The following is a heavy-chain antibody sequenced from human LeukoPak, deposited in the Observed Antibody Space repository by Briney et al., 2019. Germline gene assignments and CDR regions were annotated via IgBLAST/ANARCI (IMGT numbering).Heavy chain of an antibody. CDR2: IIPIFGTA. CDR3: ARRPYYYGSGSYEGALDI. J-gene: IGHJ3*02. Sequence: SVKVSCKASGGTFSSYAISWVRQAPGQGLDWMGGIIPIFGTANYAQNFQGRVTITADKSMSTAYMELSSLRSEDTAVYYCARRPYYYGSGSYEGALDIWGQGTWSSSLQ. CDR1: GGTFSSYA. V-gene: IGHV1-69*06. D-gene: IGHD3-10*01.